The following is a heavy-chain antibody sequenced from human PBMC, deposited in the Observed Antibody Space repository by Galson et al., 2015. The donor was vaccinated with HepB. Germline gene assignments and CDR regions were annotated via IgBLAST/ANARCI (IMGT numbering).Heavy chain of an antibody. J-gene: IGHJ2*01. D-gene: IGHD2-15*01. CDR3: ARVDVVVVPDSDLDHWSFDL. Sequence: SLRLSCAASGFTISTNYMTWVRQAPGKGLEWVPIIYSGGPTYYTDSVRGRFPISRDNSKNTVYLQMNRLRADATAMYYCARVDVVVVPDSDLDHWSFDLWGRGTLVTVSS. CDR2: IYSGGPT. V-gene: IGHV3-53*01. CDR1: GFTISTNY.